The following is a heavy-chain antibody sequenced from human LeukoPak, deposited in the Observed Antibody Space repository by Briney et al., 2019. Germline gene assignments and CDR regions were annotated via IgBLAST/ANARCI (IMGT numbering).Heavy chain of an antibody. J-gene: IGHJ4*02. Sequence: PGGSLRLSCAASGFTFSSYAMSWVRQAPGKGLEWVSAISGSGGSTYYADSVKGRFTISRDNSKNTLYLQMNSLRAEDTAVYYCAKSLIKGVAVISYDYWGQGTLVTVSS. V-gene: IGHV3-23*01. CDR2: ISGSGGST. D-gene: IGHD2-15*01. CDR3: AKSLIKGVAVISYDY. CDR1: GFTFSSYA.